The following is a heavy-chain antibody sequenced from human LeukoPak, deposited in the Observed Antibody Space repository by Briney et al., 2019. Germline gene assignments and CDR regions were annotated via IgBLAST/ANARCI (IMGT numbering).Heavy chain of an antibody. J-gene: IGHJ5*02. Sequence: SETLSLTCTVSGGSISSSYWSWIRQPPGKGLEWLGYIYHSGSTNYNPSLKSRVTISVDTSKNQFSLKLRSVTAADTAVYYCARGLRGSGTYDWFDPWGQGTLVTVSS. D-gene: IGHD3-10*01. CDR2: IYHSGST. V-gene: IGHV4-59*01. CDR1: GGSISSSY. CDR3: ARGLRGSGTYDWFDP.